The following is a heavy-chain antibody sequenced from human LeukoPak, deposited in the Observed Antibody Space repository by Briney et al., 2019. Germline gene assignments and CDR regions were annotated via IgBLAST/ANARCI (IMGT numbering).Heavy chain of an antibody. J-gene: IGHJ4*02. CDR3: ARASSRYVLNY. CDR2: IYYSGST. D-gene: IGHD3-10*02. Sequence: PSETLSLTCTVSDGSISSYYWSWIRQPPGKGLEWIGYIYYSGSTNYNPSLKSRVTISVDTSKNQFSLKLSSVTAADTAVYYFARASSRYVLNYWGQGTLVTVSS. V-gene: IGHV4-59*01. CDR1: DGSISSYY.